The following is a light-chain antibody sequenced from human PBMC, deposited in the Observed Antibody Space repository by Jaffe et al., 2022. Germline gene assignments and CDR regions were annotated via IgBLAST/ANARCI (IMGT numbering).Light chain of an antibody. CDR3: SSYAGSTHV. J-gene: IGLJ1*01. CDR1: SSDVGRYNY. Sequence: QSALTQPPSASGSPGQSVTISCTGSSSDVGRYNYVSWYQQHPGKAPKLIIYEVYGRPSGVPDRFSGSKSGNTASLTVSGLQAEDEADYYCSSYAGSTHVFGTGTRVTVL. V-gene: IGLV2-8*01. CDR2: EVY.